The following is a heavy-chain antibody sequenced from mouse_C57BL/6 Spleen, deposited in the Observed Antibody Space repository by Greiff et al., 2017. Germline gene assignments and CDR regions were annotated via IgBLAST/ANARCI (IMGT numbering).Heavy chain of an antibody. CDR3: TRLYDVYFCY. D-gene: IGHD2-3*01. V-gene: IGHV1-15*01. J-gene: IGHJ2*01. Sequence: VQLQQSGAELVRPGASVTLSCKASGYTFTDYEMHWVKQTPVHGLEWIGAIDPETGGTAYNQKFKGKAILTADKSSSTAYMELRSLTSEDAAVYYCTRLYDVYFCYWGQGTTLTVSS. CDR1: GYTFTDYE. CDR2: IDPETGGT.